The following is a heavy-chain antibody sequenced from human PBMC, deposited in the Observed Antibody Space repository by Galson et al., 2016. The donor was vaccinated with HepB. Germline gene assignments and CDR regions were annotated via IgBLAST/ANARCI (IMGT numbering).Heavy chain of an antibody. CDR1: GFTFSRSW. J-gene: IGHJ4*02. D-gene: IGHD1-26*01. Sequence: SLRLSCAASGFTFSRSWVSWVRQAPGKGLEWVANMKQDGSEKYYVDSVKGRFTISRDNAKNSLYLQINSLSAEDTAVYYCARDRGGTYSNCFDYWGQGTMVTVSS. CDR2: MKQDGSEK. V-gene: IGHV3-7*03. CDR3: ARDRGGTYSNCFDY.